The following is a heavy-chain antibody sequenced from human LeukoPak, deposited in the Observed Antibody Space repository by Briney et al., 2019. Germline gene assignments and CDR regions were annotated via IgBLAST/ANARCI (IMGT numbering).Heavy chain of an antibody. Sequence: GGSLRLSCAASGFTFSSYAMSWGRQAPRKGLEWVSAISGSGGSTYYADSVKGRFTISRDNSKNTLYLQMNSLRAEDTAVYYCAKDPMAIAVAGTDYWGQGTPVTVSS. V-gene: IGHV3-23*01. CDR1: GFTFSSYA. CDR3: AKDPMAIAVAGTDY. D-gene: IGHD6-19*01. J-gene: IGHJ4*02. CDR2: ISGSGGST.